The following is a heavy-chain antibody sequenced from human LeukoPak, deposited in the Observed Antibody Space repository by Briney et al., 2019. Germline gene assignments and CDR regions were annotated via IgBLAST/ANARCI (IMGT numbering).Heavy chain of an antibody. V-gene: IGHV1-18*01. Sequence: ASVNVSCKASGYTFTSYGISWVRQAPGQGLEWMGWISAYNGNTNYAQKLQGRVTMTTDTSTSTAYMELRSLRSDDTAVYYCARDQYYDSPFDPWGQGTLVTVSS. J-gene: IGHJ5*02. CDR1: GYTFTSYG. CDR3: ARDQYYDSPFDP. D-gene: IGHD3-3*01. CDR2: ISAYNGNT.